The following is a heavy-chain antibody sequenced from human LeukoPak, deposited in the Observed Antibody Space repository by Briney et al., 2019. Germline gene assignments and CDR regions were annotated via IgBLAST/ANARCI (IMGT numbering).Heavy chain of an antibody. CDR1: GGSISSYY. D-gene: IGHD6-19*01. CDR3: ARDIAVAGTGVIIDY. V-gene: IGHV4-59*01. J-gene: IGHJ4*02. CDR2: IYYSGST. Sequence: SETLSLTCTVSGGSISSYYWSWIRQPPGKGLEWIGYIYYSGSTNYNPSLKSRVTISVDTSKNQFSLKLSSVTAADTAVYYCARDIAVAGTGVIIDYWGQGTLVTVSS.